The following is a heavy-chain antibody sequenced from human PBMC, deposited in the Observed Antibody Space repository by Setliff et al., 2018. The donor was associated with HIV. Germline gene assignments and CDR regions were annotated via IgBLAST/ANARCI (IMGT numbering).Heavy chain of an antibody. CDR3: ARWYTTGRGWFDP. CDR1: GGSINSGEYY. D-gene: IGHD6-25*01. Sequence: SETLSLTCTVSGGSINSGEYYWSWSRQRPGKGLEWIGYIYNTGDAYYNPPLKGRVTISIDTSKNQFSLRLTSVTAADTAVYYCARWYTTGRGWFDPWVQGTLVTVSS. CDR2: IYNTGDA. V-gene: IGHV4-31*03. J-gene: IGHJ5*02.